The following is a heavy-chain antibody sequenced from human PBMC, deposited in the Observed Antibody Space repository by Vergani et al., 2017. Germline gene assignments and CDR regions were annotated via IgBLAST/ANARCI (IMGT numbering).Heavy chain of an antibody. J-gene: IGHJ4*02. Sequence: QVQLAESGGGRVQPGRSLRLSCAASGFSFSSHAIHWVRQAPGKGLEWVAVISNDGSKKYYADSVKGRFTISRDNSKNTLYLQMNSLSAGDTATYYCVKDAGSYENFFDSWGQGTLVTVSS. V-gene: IGHV3-30*18. CDR1: GFSFSSHA. D-gene: IGHD1-26*01. CDR2: ISNDGSKK. CDR3: VKDAGSYENFFDS.